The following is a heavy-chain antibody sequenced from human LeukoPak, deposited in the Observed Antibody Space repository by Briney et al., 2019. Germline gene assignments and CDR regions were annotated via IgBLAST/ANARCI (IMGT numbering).Heavy chain of an antibody. J-gene: IGHJ5*02. Sequence: GAPVKVSFKASCYPFTSYGISWVRPAPGQGLEWMGWISAYNGNTNYAQKLQGRVTMTTDTSTSTAYMELRSLRSDDTAVYYCARVLTMVRGAFNWFDPWGQGTLVTVSS. CDR1: CYPFTSYG. V-gene: IGHV1-18*01. CDR2: ISAYNGNT. CDR3: ARVLTMVRGAFNWFDP. D-gene: IGHD3-10*01.